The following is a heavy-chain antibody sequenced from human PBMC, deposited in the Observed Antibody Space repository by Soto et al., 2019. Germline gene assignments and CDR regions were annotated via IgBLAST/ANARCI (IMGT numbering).Heavy chain of an antibody. CDR1: GASVSNGNFY. CDR2: VYYSGDT. V-gene: IGHV4-61*01. J-gene: IGHJ4*02. Sequence: SETLSLTCTVSGASVSNGNFYWSWIRQPPGKGLEWIGYVYYSGDTNYSPSLKSRVTISVDTSKNQFSLRLSSVTAADTAFYYCARDSYNSLDSWGQGTLVTVSS. CDR3: ARDSYNSLDS. D-gene: IGHD1-20*01.